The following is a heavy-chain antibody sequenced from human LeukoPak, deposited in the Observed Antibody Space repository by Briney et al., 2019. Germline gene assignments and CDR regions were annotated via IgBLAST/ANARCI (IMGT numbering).Heavy chain of an antibody. CDR2: ISGSGGAT. CDR3: ARDEPRIIDCSGGGCYSNGMDV. J-gene: IGHJ6*02. V-gene: IGHV3-23*01. CDR1: GFTFSSYA. D-gene: IGHD2-15*01. Sequence: GGSLRLSCAASGFTFSSYAMSWVRQTPGKGLEWVSAISGSGGATYYADSVKGRFTISRDNSKNTLCLQMNSLRAEDTAVYYCARDEPRIIDCSGGGCYSNGMDVWGQGTTVTVSS.